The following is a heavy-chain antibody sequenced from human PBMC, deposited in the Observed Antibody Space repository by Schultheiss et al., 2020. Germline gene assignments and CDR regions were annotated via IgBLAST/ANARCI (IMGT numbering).Heavy chain of an antibody. CDR2: IYSSGSTI. V-gene: IGHV3-48*03. D-gene: IGHD1-14*01. Sequence: GESLKISCAASGFTFSSYEMNWVRQAPGKGLEWVSYIYSSGSTIYYADSVKGRFTISRDNAKNSLYLQMNSLRAEDTAVYYCARSPRAGGYNRANAFDIWGQGKMVNVSS. CDR3: ARSPRAGGYNRANAFDI. J-gene: IGHJ3*02. CDR1: GFTFSSYE.